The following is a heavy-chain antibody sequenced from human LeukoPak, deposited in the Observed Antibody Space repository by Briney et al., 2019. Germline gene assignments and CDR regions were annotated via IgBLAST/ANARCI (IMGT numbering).Heavy chain of an antibody. J-gene: IGHJ3*02. V-gene: IGHV4-59*08. D-gene: IGHD3-10*01. CDR1: GGSINSYY. Sequence: SVPLTLTCSVSGGSINSYYWSWLRQPPGKGLEWVGYIYYSGSTNYNPTLNSRVTISVDTSKNQFSLKLSSVTAPDTAVYHCAGLPPSYYYGSGSYRDAFDIWGQGTMVTVSS. CDR3: AGLPPSYYYGSGSYRDAFDI. CDR2: IYYSGST.